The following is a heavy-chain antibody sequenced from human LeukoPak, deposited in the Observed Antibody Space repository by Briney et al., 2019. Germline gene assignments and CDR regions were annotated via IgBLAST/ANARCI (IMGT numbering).Heavy chain of an antibody. CDR2: ISTGSTYT. CDR3: TREDNWYFDL. Sequence: GGSLRLSCAASGFTFSDYYMACIRQAPGKGLEWLSYISTGSTYTNSANSVKGRFTISRDNAKNSLYLQLNSLRAEDTAVYYCTREDNWYFDLWGRGTLVTVSS. CDR1: GFTFSDYY. J-gene: IGHJ2*01. V-gene: IGHV3-11*05.